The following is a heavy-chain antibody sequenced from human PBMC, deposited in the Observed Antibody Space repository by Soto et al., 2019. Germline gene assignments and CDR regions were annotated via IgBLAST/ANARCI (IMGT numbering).Heavy chain of an antibody. D-gene: IGHD6-13*01. Sequence: EVQLLESGGGLVQPGGSLRLSCAACGFTFSSYAMSWVRQAPGKGLEWVSAISGSGGSTYYADSVKGRCTISRDNSKTQLYLQMTSLSAEDTAVYYCEKHRQPQAAAGPRSMDYWGQGTLVTVSS. CDR3: EKHRQPQAAAGPRSMDY. CDR2: ISGSGGST. CDR1: GFTFSSYA. J-gene: IGHJ4*02. V-gene: IGHV3-23*01.